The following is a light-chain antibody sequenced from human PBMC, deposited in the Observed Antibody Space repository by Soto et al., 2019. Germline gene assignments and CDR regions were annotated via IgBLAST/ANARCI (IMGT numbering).Light chain of an antibody. Sequence: SYELTQPPSVSVSPGQTASITCSGAKLGGTYASWYQQKPGQSPVLVTYQNTQRPSGIPERFSGSKSGSTATLTISGTQAMDEADYYCQTWDNNFGCVVFGGGTKVTVL. CDR2: QNT. CDR1: KLGGTY. CDR3: QTWDNNFGCVV. V-gene: IGLV3-1*01. J-gene: IGLJ2*01.